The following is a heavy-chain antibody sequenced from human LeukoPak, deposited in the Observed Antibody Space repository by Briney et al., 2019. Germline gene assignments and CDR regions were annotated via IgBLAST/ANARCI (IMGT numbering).Heavy chain of an antibody. CDR1: GFTFSSYA. CDR2: ISYDGSNK. V-gene: IGHV3-30-3*01. CDR3: ARGFTTVTTPVDY. D-gene: IGHD4-17*01. Sequence: PGRSLSLSCAASGFTFSSYAMHWVSQAPGKGLEWVAVISYDGSNKYYADSVKGRFTISRDNSKNTLYLQMNSLRAEDTAVYYCARGFTTVTTPVDYWGQGTLVTVSS. J-gene: IGHJ4*02.